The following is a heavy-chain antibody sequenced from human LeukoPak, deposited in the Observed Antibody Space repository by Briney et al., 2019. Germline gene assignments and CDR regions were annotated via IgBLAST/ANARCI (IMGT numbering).Heavy chain of an antibody. Sequence: GGSLRLSCAASGFTFSNYDMHWVRQAPGKGLEWVSAISSSSSYIYYADSIKGRFTISRDNAENSLYLQMNSLRAVDTAVYFCARGEEKATITALDSWGQGTLATVSS. CDR3: ARGEEKATITALDS. CDR2: ISSSSSYI. J-gene: IGHJ4*02. D-gene: IGHD5-24*01. V-gene: IGHV3-21*01. CDR1: GFTFSNYD.